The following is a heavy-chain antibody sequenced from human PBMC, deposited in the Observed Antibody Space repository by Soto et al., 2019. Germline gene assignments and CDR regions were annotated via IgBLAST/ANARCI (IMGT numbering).Heavy chain of an antibody. CDR1: GVTFSSYA. J-gene: IGHJ3*02. CDR3: ARGEGSGWSYDAFDI. CDR2: IIPIFGTA. Sequence: GASVKVSCKASGVTFSSYALSWVRQAPGQGLEWMGGIIPIFGTANYAQKFQGRVTITADESTSTAYMELSSLRSEDTAVYYCARGEGSGWSYDAFDIWCQGTMVTV. D-gene: IGHD6-19*01. V-gene: IGHV1-69*13.